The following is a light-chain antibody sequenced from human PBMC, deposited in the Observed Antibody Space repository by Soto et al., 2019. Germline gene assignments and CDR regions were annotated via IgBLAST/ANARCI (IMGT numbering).Light chain of an antibody. CDR3: AAWDDSLNGPV. V-gene: IGLV1-44*01. J-gene: IGLJ3*02. CDR1: SSNIGSNT. CDR2: SNN. Sequence: QSVLTQPPSASGTPGQRVTISCSGSSSNIGSNTVNWYQQLPGPAPKLLIYSNNQRPSGVPDRFSGSKSGTSASLAISGLQSEDGADYYCAAWDDSLNGPVFGGGTKLTVL.